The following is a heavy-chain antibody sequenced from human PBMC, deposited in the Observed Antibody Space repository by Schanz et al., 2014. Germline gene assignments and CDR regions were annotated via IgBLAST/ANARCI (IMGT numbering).Heavy chain of an antibody. CDR3: ARDDRFLEWSLLDY. J-gene: IGHJ4*02. V-gene: IGHV1-2*06. D-gene: IGHD3-3*01. CDR1: RYPFTAYY. CDR2: INPNSGDT. Sequence: QVHLVQSGSEVKKPGASVKVSCKASRYPFTAYYMHWVRQAPGQGLEWMGRINPNSGDTNYAQKFQGRVTMTRDTSTSTAYMELSRLTSDDTAIYYCARDDRFLEWSLLDYWGQGTLVTVSS.